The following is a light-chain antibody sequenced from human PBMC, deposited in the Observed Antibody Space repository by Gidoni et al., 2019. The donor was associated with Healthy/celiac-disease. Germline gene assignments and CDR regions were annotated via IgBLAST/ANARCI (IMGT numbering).Light chain of an antibody. J-gene: IGKJ5*01. CDR2: AAS. CDR1: QSISSY. V-gene: IGKV1-39*01. Sequence: DIQMTQSPSSLSASVGDRVTITCRASQSISSYLNWYQQKPGKAPKLLIYAASSLQSGVPSRFSGSGSGTDFTLTISSLQPEDFATYYCQQSYSSITGGKGTRLEIK. CDR3: QQSYSSIT.